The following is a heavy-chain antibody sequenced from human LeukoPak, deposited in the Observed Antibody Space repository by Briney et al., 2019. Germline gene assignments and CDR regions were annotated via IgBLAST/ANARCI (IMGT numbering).Heavy chain of an antibody. D-gene: IGHD6-13*01. J-gene: IGHJ4*02. CDR3: ACLPRETGIAAAGFDY. CDR2: IYPGDSDT. Sequence: GESLKISCKGSEYSFISYWIGWVRQMPGKGLEWMGIIYPGDSDTRYSPSFQGQVTISADKSISTAYLQWSSLKASDTAMYYCACLPRETGIAAAGFDYWGQGTLVTVSS. CDR1: EYSFISYW. V-gene: IGHV5-51*01.